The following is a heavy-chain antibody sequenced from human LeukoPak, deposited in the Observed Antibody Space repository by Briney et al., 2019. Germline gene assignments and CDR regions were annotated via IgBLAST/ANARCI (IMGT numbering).Heavy chain of an antibody. CDR3: ATYYYDSSGYYGEYFQH. CDR1: GYTLTELS. Sequence: GASVKVSCKVSGYTLTELSMHWVRQAPGKGLERMGGFDPEDGETIYAQKFQGRVTMTEDTSTDTAYMELSSLRSEDTAVYYCATYYYDSSGYYGEYFQHWGQGTLVTVSS. D-gene: IGHD3-22*01. J-gene: IGHJ1*01. V-gene: IGHV1-24*01. CDR2: FDPEDGET.